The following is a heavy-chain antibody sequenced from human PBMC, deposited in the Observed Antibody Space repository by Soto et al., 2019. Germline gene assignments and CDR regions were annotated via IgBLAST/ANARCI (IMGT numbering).Heavy chain of an antibody. CDR1: GDSVSSDTYY. CDR2: IYSSRNT. D-gene: IGHD5-18*01. V-gene: IGHV4-61*01. J-gene: IGHJ4*02. Sequence: QVQLQESGPGLVKPSETLSLTCSVSGDSVSSDTYYWTLIRQPPGKGLEWIGYIYSSRNTNYNPSLKSRVTISLDTSSNQFSLKLTSVTAADTAVYYCARDIRGFSRAFDYWGQGTLVTVSS. CDR3: ARDIRGFSRAFDY.